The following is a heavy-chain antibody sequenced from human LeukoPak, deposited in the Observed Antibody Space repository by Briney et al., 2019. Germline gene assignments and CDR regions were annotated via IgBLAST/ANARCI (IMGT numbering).Heavy chain of an antibody. V-gene: IGHV3-23*01. D-gene: IGHD1-26*01. CDR2: SVSGGGT. CDR1: GFTFSSYA. CDR3: AKVRYSGSSPHYFDS. Sequence: LTGGSLRLSCAASGFTFSSYAMSWVRQAPGKGLEWVSGSVSGGGTFHADSVKGRFTISRDNSKNTLYLQMSSLRAEDTAVYYCAKVRYSGSSPHYFDSWGQGTLVTVSS. J-gene: IGHJ4*02.